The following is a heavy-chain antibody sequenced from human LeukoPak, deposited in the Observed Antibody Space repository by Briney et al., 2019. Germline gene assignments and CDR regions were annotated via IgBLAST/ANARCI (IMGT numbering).Heavy chain of an antibody. V-gene: IGHV1-2*02. Sequence: GASVKVSCKASGYTFTGYYMHWGRQAPGQGLEWMGWINPNSGGTNYAQKFQGRATMTRYPSIGTTYMALSRLRSADTAVYHCARDIVMVTYWFDHWGQGTLVTVSS. D-gene: IGHD5-18*01. CDR1: GYTFTGYY. CDR2: INPNSGGT. J-gene: IGHJ5*02. CDR3: ARDIVMVTYWFDH.